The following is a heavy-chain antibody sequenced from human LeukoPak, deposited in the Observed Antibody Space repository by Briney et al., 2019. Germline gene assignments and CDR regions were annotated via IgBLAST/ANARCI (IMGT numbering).Heavy chain of an antibody. Sequence: SVKVSCKASGGTFSSYAISWVRQAPGQGLEWMGGIIPIFGTANYAQKFQGRVTITTDESTSTAYMELSSLRSEDTAVYYCARAGSSSPYYYYYYMDVWGKGTTVTVSS. CDR1: GGTFSSYA. CDR2: IIPIFGTA. V-gene: IGHV1-69*05. CDR3: ARAGSSSPYYYYYYMDV. D-gene: IGHD6-6*01. J-gene: IGHJ6*03.